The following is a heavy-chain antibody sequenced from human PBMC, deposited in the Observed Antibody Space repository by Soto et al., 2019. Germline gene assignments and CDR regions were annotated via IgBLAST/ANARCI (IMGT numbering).Heavy chain of an antibody. CDR2: ISAYNGNT. CDR3: ASAYCSGGSCYFPAFDI. CDR1: RYAFSNYG. J-gene: IGHJ3*02. D-gene: IGHD2-15*01. Sequence: ASVKVSCKASRYAFSNYGISWVRQAPGQGLEWMGWISAYNGNTNYAQKLQGRVTMTTDTSTSTAYMELRSLRSDDTAVYYCASAYCSGGSCYFPAFDIWGQGTMVTVSS. V-gene: IGHV1-18*01.